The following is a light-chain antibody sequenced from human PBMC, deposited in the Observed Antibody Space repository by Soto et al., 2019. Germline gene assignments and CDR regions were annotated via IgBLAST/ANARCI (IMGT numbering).Light chain of an antibody. Sequence: SYELTQPPSVSVSPGQTASIACSGDKLGDKYACWYQQKPGQSPVLVIYQDTKRPSGIPERFSGSNSGTTATLTISGTQAMDEADYYCQAWDRNFVVFGGGTKLTVL. CDR2: QDT. V-gene: IGLV3-1*01. CDR3: QAWDRNFVV. J-gene: IGLJ2*01. CDR1: KLGDKY.